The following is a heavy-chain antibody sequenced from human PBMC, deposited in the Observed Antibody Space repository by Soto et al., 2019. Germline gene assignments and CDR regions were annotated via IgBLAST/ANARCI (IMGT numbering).Heavy chain of an antibody. J-gene: IGHJ6*02. V-gene: IGHV1-69*13. CDR2: IIPIFDIL. D-gene: IGHD6-19*01. Sequence: GASVKVSCKTSGGPFNSYAVTWVRQAPGQGLEWMGGIIPIFDILNYAQKFLGRVTITADESTSTVYMELSSLKSEDTAVYYCARDRSPTPFSGRSTYYYYAMAVWGQGTTVTVSS. CDR3: ARDRSPTPFSGRSTYYYYAMAV. CDR1: GGPFNSYA.